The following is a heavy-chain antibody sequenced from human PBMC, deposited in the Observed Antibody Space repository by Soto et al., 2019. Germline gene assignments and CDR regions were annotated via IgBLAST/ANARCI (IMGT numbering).Heavy chain of an antibody. V-gene: IGHV1-46*01. CDR1: GYTFTIYY. CDR3: ARDRAYSSSWYGTGLDY. D-gene: IGHD6-13*01. CDR2: INPSGGST. Sequence: ASVKVSCKASGYTFTIYYMHWVRQAPGQGLEWMGIINPSGGSTSYAQKFQGRVTMTRDTSTSTVYMELSSLRSEDTAVYYCARDRAYSSSWYGTGLDYWGQGTLVSVSS. J-gene: IGHJ4*02.